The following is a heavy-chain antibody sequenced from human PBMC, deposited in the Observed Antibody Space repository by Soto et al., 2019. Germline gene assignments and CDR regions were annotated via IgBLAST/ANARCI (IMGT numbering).Heavy chain of an antibody. CDR3: AAYIWGNAFDI. D-gene: IGHD3-16*01. J-gene: IGHJ3*02. CDR2: IYYSGST. V-gene: IGHV4-59*03. Sequence: PSETLSLTCPVSGCSISSYYWNWIRQSPGKGLEWIGFIYYSGSTNYNPSLKSRVTISVDTSKNQFSLKLSSVTAADTAVYYCAAYIWGNAFDIWGQGTMVTVSS. CDR1: GCSISSYY.